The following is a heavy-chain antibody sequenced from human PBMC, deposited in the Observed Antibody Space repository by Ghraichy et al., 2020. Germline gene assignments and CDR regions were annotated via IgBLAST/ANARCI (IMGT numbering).Heavy chain of an antibody. CDR3: AKEGGRLGEGAFDV. V-gene: IGHV3-23*01. Sequence: GESLNISCAVSEFTFGGYPMTWVRQAPGKGLEWVSTLGVDGRSTFYADSVKGRFTISRDKSKRTMYLQMNSLRADDTAVYYCAKEGGRLGEGAFDVWGQGTKVTVSS. D-gene: IGHD3-10*01. CDR1: EFTFGGYP. J-gene: IGHJ3*01. CDR2: LGVDGRST.